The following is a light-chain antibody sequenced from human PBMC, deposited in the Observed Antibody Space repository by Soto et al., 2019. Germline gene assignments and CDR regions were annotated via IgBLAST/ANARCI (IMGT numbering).Light chain of an antibody. J-gene: IGKJ2*01. CDR3: QQYNNWPPMYT. CDR1: QSVSSK. CDR2: GAS. V-gene: IGKV3-15*01. Sequence: EIVMTQSPATLSVSPGERATLSCRASQSVSSKLAWYQQRPGQGPRLLIYGASTRANGIPARFSGSGSGTEFTLPISSLQSEDFAVYYCQQYNNWPPMYTFGQGTKVEIK.